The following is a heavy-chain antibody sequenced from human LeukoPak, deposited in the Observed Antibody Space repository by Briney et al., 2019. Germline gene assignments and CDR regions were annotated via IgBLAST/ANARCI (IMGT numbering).Heavy chain of an antibody. CDR3: ARLGIAAAGPDGFDY. J-gene: IGHJ4*02. CDR1: GYSFTSYW. CDR2: IYPGDSDT. D-gene: IGHD6-13*01. V-gene: IGHV5-51*01. Sequence: GESLKISCKGSGYSFTSYWIGWVRQMPGKSLEWMGIIYPGDSDTRYSPSFQGQVTISADKSISTAYLQWSSLKASDTAMYYCARLGIAAAGPDGFDYWGQGTLVTVSS.